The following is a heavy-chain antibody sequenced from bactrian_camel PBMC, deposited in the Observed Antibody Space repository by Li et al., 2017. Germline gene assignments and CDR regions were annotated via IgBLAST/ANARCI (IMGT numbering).Heavy chain of an antibody. CDR1: GFTFSTYA. V-gene: IGHV3S40*01. D-gene: IGHD5*01. Sequence: DVQLVESGGGLVQPGGSLRPSCAASGFTFSTYAMSWVRQAPGKGLEWVSLISSSGGSTLYADSVKGRFTISRDNAKNTVYLQMNSLKHEDTAAYYCAADPASQCVQFGDTWYGWEDDFGYWGQGTQVTVS. CDR2: ISSSGGST. CDR3: AADPASQCVQFGDTWYGWEDDFGY. J-gene: IGHJ6*01.